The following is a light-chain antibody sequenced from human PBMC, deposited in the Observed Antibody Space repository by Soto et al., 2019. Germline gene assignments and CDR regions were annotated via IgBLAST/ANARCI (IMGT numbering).Light chain of an antibody. Sequence: IVLTQSPATLSLSPGERATLSCRASQSVSSYLAWYQQKPGHAPRLLIYDASNRATGIPARFSGSGSGTDCTLTISSLEPEDFAVYYCQQRSNLPPTFGQGTRLEIK. V-gene: IGKV3-11*01. CDR1: QSVSSY. CDR3: QQRSNLPPT. J-gene: IGKJ5*01. CDR2: DAS.